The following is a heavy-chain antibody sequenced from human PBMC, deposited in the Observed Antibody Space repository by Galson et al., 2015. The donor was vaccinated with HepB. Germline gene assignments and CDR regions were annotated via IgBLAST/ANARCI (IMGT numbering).Heavy chain of an antibody. J-gene: IGHJ6*02. CDR3: ATNTPAAVMRASGIDV. Sequence: SLRLSCAASGSILSSYSMNWVRQAPGKGLEWVSSMSSSTNYIYYADSVKGRFTVSIDNAKNSLFLQMNSLRAEDTAVYYCATNTPAAVMRASGIDVCGQGTAVTVSS. CDR2: MSSSTNYI. D-gene: IGHD2-2*01. CDR1: GSILSSYS. V-gene: IGHV3-21*01.